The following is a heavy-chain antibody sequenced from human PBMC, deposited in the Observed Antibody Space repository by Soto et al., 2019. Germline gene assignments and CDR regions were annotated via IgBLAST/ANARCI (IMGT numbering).Heavy chain of an antibody. CDR3: ASSDIGSGSYYHTDHYSYYYGMDV. Sequence: QVQLVQSGAEVKKPGSSVKVSCKASGGTFSSYAISWVRQAPGQGLEWMGGIIPIFGTANYAQKCQGRVPITADESTSTAYMELSSLRSEDTAVYYCASSDIGSGSYYHTDHYSYYYGMDVWGQGTTVTVSS. J-gene: IGHJ6*02. V-gene: IGHV1-69*01. CDR1: GGTFSSYA. CDR2: IIPIFGTA. D-gene: IGHD3-10*01.